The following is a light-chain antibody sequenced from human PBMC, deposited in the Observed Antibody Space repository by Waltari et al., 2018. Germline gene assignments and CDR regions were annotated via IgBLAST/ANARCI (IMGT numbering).Light chain of an antibody. CDR3: QSADASGTYKL. J-gene: IGLJ2*01. CDR1: ALPRQF. Sequence: SSELTQPPSVSVSPGQTARITCSGDALPRQFASWYQRKPGQAPVIVIYKDTGRPSEIPERFSGSSSGTTVTLTISGVQAGDEADYYCQSADASGTYKLFGGGTKLTVL. V-gene: IGLV3-25*03. CDR2: KDT.